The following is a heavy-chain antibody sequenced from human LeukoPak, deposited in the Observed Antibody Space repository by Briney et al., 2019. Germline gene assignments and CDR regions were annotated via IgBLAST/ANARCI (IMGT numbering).Heavy chain of an antibody. Sequence: PSETLSLTCTVSGGSISSSSYYWGWIRQPPGKGLEWIGSIYYSGSTYYNPSLKSRVTISVDTSKNQFSLKLNSVTAADTAVYYCARLVAGTGEYYFDSWGQGTLVTVSS. CDR3: ARLVAGTGEYYFDS. V-gene: IGHV4-39*07. CDR2: IYYSGST. CDR1: GGSISSSSYY. D-gene: IGHD6-19*01. J-gene: IGHJ4*02.